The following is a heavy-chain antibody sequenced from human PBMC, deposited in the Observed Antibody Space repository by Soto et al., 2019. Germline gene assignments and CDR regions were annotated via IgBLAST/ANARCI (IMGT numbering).Heavy chain of an antibody. CDR1: GYTLTELS. D-gene: IGHD5-12*01. Sequence: ASVKASCKVSGYTLTELSMHCVRQAPGKGLEWMGGFDPEDGETIYAQKFQGRVTMTEDTSTDTAYMELRSLRSDDTAVYYCARDRGLGGSPDYWGQGALVTVSS. CDR3: ARDRGLGGSPDY. J-gene: IGHJ4*02. V-gene: IGHV1-24*01. CDR2: FDPEDGET.